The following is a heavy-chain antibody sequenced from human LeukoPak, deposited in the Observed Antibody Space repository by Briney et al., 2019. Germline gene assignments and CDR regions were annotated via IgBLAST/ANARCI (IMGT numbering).Heavy chain of an antibody. CDR1: GYTFTGYY. D-gene: IGHD3-9*01. Sequence: ASVKVSCKASGYTFTGYYIHWVRQAPGQGLEWMGWINPNSGGTNYAQKFQGRVTMTRDTSTSTAYMELSRLRSDDTAVYYCAREAPLTGYYRDYWGQGTLVTVSS. V-gene: IGHV1-2*02. CDR2: INPNSGGT. J-gene: IGHJ4*02. CDR3: AREAPLTGYYRDY.